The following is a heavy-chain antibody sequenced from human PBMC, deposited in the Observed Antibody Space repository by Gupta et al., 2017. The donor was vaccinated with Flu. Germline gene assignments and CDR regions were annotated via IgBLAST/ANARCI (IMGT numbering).Heavy chain of an antibody. V-gene: IGHV3-74*01. CDR3: TRAGSYRHDY. J-gene: IGHJ4*02. D-gene: IGHD3-16*02. CDR2: INTDGTTI. Sequence: VPLVESGGGLVQPGGSLRLSCAASGFIFSSYWVHWVRQAPGKGLVWVSRINTDGTTIDYADSVKGRFTISRDNAENTLYLQMNSLRVEDTAMYYCTRAGSYRHDYWGQGTLVTVAS. CDR1: GFIFSSYW.